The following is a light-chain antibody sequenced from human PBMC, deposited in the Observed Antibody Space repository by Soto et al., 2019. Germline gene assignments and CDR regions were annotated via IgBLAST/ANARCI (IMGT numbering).Light chain of an antibody. J-gene: IGKJ3*01. CDR2: AAS. CDR1: QDISNN. Sequence: DLQMTQSPSSLSASVGDRVTITCRASQDISNNLGWYQQKPGKAPKRLIYAASTLQSGVPSRFSGGGSGTEFTLTISSLQPEDFATYYCLQHKSYPFTFGPGTKVDV. CDR3: LQHKSYPFT. V-gene: IGKV1-17*01.